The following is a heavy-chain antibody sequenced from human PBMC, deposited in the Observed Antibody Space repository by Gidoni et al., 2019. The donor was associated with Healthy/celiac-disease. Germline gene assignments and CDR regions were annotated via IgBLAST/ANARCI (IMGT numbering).Heavy chain of an antibody. CDR3: AKDRWFGELFGEYYFDH. Sequence: SGFTFSSYGMHWVRQAPGKGLEWVAVISYDGSNKYYADSVKGRFTISRDNSKNTLYLQMNSLRAEDTAVYYCAKDRWFGELFGEYYFDHWGQGTLVTVSS. D-gene: IGHD3-10*01. J-gene: IGHJ4*02. V-gene: IGHV3-30*18. CDR1: GFTFSSYG. CDR2: ISYDGSNK.